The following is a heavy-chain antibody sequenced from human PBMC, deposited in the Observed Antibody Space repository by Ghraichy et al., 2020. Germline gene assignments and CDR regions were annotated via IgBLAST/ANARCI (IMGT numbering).Heavy chain of an antibody. V-gene: IGHV4-34*01. D-gene: IGHD6-19*01. CDR1: VGSFSDYY. CDR2: IHHSGST. CDR3: ARLIAVAGGEY. J-gene: IGHJ4*02. Sequence: SQTLSLTCAVYVGSFSDYYWSWIHQPPGKGLEWIGEIHHSGSTNYNPSLKSRVTISVDTSKNQFSLKLSSVTAADTAVYYCARLIAVAGGEYWGQGTRVTVSS.